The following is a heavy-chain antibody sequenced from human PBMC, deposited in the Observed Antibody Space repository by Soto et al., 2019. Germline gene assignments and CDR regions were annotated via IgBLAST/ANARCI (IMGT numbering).Heavy chain of an antibody. D-gene: IGHD2-15*01. V-gene: IGHV4-4*07. J-gene: IGHJ3*02. CDR2: IYTSGST. CDR3: AREDRYDAFDI. Sequence: SETLSLTCTLSGGSISSYYWSWIRQPAGKGLECIGRIYTSGSTNYNPSLKSRVTMSVDTSKNQFSLKLSSVPAADTAVSYCAREDRYDAFDIWGQWTMVTVSS. CDR1: GGSISSYY.